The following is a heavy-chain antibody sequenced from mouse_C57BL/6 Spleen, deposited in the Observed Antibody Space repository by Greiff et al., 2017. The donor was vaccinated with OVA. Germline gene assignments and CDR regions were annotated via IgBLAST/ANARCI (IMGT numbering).Heavy chain of an antibody. J-gene: IGHJ4*01. V-gene: IGHV1-72*01. Sequence: VQLQQPGAELVKPGASVKLSCKASGYTFTSYWMHWVKQRPGRGLEWIGRIDPNSGGTKYNEKFKSKATLTVDKPSSAAYMQLSSLTSEDYAVDYCARRDWDPHYAMDYWGQGTSVTVSS. D-gene: IGHD4-1*01. CDR1: GYTFTSYW. CDR2: IDPNSGGT. CDR3: ARRDWDPHYAMDY.